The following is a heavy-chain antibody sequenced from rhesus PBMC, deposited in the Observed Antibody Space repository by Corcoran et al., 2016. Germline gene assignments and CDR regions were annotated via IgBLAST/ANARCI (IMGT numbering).Heavy chain of an antibody. D-gene: IGHD3-28*01. V-gene: IGHV4S11*01. J-gene: IGHJ4*01. CDR1: GASIISGYYY. Sequence: QVQLQESGPGVVKPSETLSLTCAVSGASIISGYYYWSWLRPPPGKGPEWIGYIYGSGSSTNYNPSLKSRVTRSVDTSKNQCSLKLSSVTAADTAVYYCAREQKWLLHKDYWGQGVLVTVSS. CDR3: AREQKWLLHKDY. CDR2: IYGSGSST.